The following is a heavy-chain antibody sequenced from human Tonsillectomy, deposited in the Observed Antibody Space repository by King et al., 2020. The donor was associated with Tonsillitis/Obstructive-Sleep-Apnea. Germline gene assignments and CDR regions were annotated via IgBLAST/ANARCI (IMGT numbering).Heavy chain of an antibody. CDR1: GFTFRSYG. CDR3: ARVCPGGLGASPYYYYYMDV. V-gene: IGHV3-33*01. J-gene: IGHJ6*03. Sequence: VQLVESGGGVVQPGGSLRLSCAASGFTFRSYGMQWVRQAPGKGGGWVAVIWYDGSNKYYADSVKGRFTISRDNSKNTLYLQMKSLRAEDTAVYYCARVCPGGLGASPYYYYYMDVWGKGTTVTVSS. CDR2: IWYDGSNK. D-gene: IGHD1-26*01.